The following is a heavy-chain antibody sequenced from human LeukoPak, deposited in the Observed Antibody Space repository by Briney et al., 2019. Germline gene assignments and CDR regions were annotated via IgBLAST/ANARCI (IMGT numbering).Heavy chain of an antibody. CDR3: ARSRTTDFDY. D-gene: IGHD4-17*01. CDR2: IYYSGST. CDR1: GGSISSYY. V-gene: IGHV4-59*01. Sequence: PSETQSLTCTVSGGSISSYYWSWIRQPPGKGLEWIGYIYYSGSTNYNPSLKSRVTISVDTSKNQFSLKLSSVTAADTAVYYCARSRTTDFDYWGQGTLVTVSS. J-gene: IGHJ4*02.